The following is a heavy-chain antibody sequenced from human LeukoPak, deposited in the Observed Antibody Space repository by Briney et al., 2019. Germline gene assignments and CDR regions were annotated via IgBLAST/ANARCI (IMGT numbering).Heavy chain of an antibody. CDR3: TRVRGVISRNWFDP. V-gene: IGHV3-49*05. D-gene: IGHD3-10*01. CDR2: IRSKAYGGTT. Sequence: NPGGSLRLSCTASGFTFGDYAMSWFRQAPGKGLEWVGFIRSKAYGGTTEYAASVKGRFTISRDDSKSIAYLQMNSLKTEDTAVYYCTRVRGVISRNWFDPWGQGTLVTVSS. J-gene: IGHJ5*02. CDR1: GFTFGDYA.